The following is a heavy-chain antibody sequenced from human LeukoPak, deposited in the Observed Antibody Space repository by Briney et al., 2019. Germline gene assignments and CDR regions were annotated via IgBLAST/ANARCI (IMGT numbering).Heavy chain of an antibody. CDR2: INPNSGGT. V-gene: IGHV1-2*02. CDR1: GYTFTGYY. J-gene: IGHJ5*02. Sequence: GASVKVSCKASGYTFTGYYMHWVRQPPGQGLEWMGWINPNSGGTNYAQKFQGRVTMTRDTSISTAYMELSRLRSDDTAVYYCARVGNRMVRGVIHNWFDPWGQGTLVTVSS. D-gene: IGHD3-10*01. CDR3: ARVGNRMVRGVIHNWFDP.